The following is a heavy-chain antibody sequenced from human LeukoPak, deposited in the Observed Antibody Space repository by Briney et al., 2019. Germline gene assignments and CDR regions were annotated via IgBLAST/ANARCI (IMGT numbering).Heavy chain of an antibody. J-gene: IGHJ4*02. V-gene: IGHV1-18*01. Sequence: ASVKVSCKASGYTFTSYGISWVRQAPGQGLEWMGWISAYNGNTNYAQKLQGRVTMTTDTSTSTAYMELRSLRSVDTAVYYCARSGDGGSGWYGEDSSGYYYIVWGRGTLVTASS. CDR3: ARSGDGGSGWYGEDSSGYYYIV. D-gene: IGHD3-22*01. CDR1: GYTFTSYG. CDR2: ISAYNGNT.